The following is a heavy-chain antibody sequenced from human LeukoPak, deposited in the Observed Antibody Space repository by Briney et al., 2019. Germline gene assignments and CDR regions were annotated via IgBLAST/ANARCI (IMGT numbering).Heavy chain of an antibody. CDR2: ISAVAGST. D-gene: IGHD1-1*01. CDR1: GFTVDDYA. J-gene: IGHJ4*02. Sequence: GGSLRLSCAGSGFTVDDYAMHWVRQAPAKGLEWGSLISAVAGSTYYADSVKVRFTTSRDNSTNSPYLQMNSLRTEDTALYYCAKTPLNNWNDGLDSWGQGTLVNVSS. CDR3: AKTPLNNWNDGLDS. V-gene: IGHV3-43*02.